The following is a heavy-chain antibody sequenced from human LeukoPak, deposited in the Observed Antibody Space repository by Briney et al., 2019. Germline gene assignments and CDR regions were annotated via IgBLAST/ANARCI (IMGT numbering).Heavy chain of an antibody. CDR2: IIPFFGTA. J-gene: IGHJ5*02. CDR1: GGTFSSYA. D-gene: IGHD2-2*02. V-gene: IGHV1-69*05. Sequence: SVKVSCKASGGTFSSYAISWVRQAPGQGLGWMGGIIPFFGTANYAQKFQGRVTITTDESTSTAYMELSSLRSEDTAVYYCAKKAYCSSTSCYTRMGGFDPWGQGTLVTVSS. CDR3: AKKAYCSSTSCYTRMGGFDP.